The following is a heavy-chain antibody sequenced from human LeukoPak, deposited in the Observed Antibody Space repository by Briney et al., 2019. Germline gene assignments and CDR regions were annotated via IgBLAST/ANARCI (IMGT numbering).Heavy chain of an antibody. CDR3: ATLVRGSNSYYPY. D-gene: IGHD3-10*01. Sequence: ASVKVSCKASGYPSTDYYMHWIRQARGQGLEWMGWTNPNTGDTNYPQKFQGRVTMTTDTSISTAYMDLRRLSSDDTAVYYCATLVRGSNSYYPYWGQGTLVTVSS. J-gene: IGHJ4*02. V-gene: IGHV1-2*02. CDR1: GYPSTDYY. CDR2: TNPNTGDT.